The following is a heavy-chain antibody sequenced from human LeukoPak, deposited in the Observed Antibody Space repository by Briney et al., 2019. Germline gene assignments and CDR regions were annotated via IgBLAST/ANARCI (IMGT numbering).Heavy chain of an antibody. CDR1: GGSISSSSYY. J-gene: IGHJ5*02. CDR3: ARGKGSYGDYPFCFDP. V-gene: IGHV4-39*07. Sequence: KTSETLSLTCTVSGGSISSSSYYWGWIRQPPGKGLEWIGSIYYSGSTYYNPSLKSRVTISVDTSKNQFSLKVSSVTAADTAVYYCARGKGSYGDYPFCFDPWGQGTLVNVSS. D-gene: IGHD4-17*01. CDR2: IYYSGST.